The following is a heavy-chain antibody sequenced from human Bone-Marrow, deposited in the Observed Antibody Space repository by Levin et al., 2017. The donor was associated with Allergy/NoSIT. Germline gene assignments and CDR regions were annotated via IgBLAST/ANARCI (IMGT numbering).Heavy chain of an antibody. CDR1: GFTFDDYA. J-gene: IGHJ3*02. D-gene: IGHD4-17*01. Sequence: PGGSLRLSCAASGFTFDDYAMHWVRQAPGKGLEWVSLISWDGGSTYYADSVKGRFTISRDNSKNSLYLQMNSLRAEDTALYYCAKEYGDYFAFDIWGQGTMVTVSS. V-gene: IGHV3-43D*03. CDR2: ISWDGGST. CDR3: AKEYGDYFAFDI.